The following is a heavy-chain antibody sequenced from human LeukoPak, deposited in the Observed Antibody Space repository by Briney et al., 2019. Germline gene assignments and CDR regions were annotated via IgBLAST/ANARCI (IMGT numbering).Heavy chain of an antibody. V-gene: IGHV4-34*01. J-gene: IGHJ5*02. CDR2: INHSGST. CDR1: GGSFSGYY. CDR3: ARRGGTNWFDP. D-gene: IGHD3-10*01. Sequence: SETLSLTCAVYGGSFSGYYWSWIRQPPGKGLEWIGEINHSGSTNYNPSLKSRVTISVDTSKNQFSLKLSSVTAADTAVYYCARRGGTNWFDPWGQGTLVTVSS.